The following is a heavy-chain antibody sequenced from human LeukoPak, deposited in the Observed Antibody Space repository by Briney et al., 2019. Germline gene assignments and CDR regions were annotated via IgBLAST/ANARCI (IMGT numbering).Heavy chain of an antibody. J-gene: IGHJ4*02. Sequence: ASVKVSCKVSGHSLTEMAMHWVRQAPGKGLEWMGGFDPEDGEATYAQKFQGRVTLTEDTSTDTGYMELRSLRSDDTAVYYCARSNPNYYGSGSYAYWGQGTLVTVSS. D-gene: IGHD3-10*01. CDR3: ARSNPNYYGSGSYAY. CDR1: GHSLTEMA. V-gene: IGHV1-24*01. CDR2: FDPEDGEA.